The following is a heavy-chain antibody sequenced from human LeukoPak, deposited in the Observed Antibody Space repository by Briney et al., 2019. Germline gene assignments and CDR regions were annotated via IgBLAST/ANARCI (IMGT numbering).Heavy chain of an antibody. CDR1: GGSVSSGSYY. CDR2: IYNSGST. V-gene: IGHV4-61*01. Sequence: SETLSLTCTVSGGSVSSGSYYWSWIRQPPGKGLECIGYIYNSGSTNYNPSLKSRVTISVDKSKNQFSLKLTSVTAADTAVYYCAGSPIGYGMDVWGQGTTVTVSS. J-gene: IGHJ6*02. CDR3: AGSPIGYGMDV.